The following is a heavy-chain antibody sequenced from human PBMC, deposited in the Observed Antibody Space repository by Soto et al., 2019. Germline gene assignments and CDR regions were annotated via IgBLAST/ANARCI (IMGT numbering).Heavy chain of an antibody. CDR2: INAGNGNT. CDR1: GYTFTSYA. D-gene: IGHD3-3*01. CDR3: ARDRFITIFGVVLNRYYYYGMDV. V-gene: IGHV1-3*01. J-gene: IGHJ6*02. Sequence: ASVKVSCKASGYTFTSYAMHWVRQAPGQRLEWMGWINAGNGNTKYSQKFQGRVTITRDTSASTAYMELSSLRSEDTAVYYCARDRFITIFGVVLNRYYYYGMDVWGQGTTVTVSS.